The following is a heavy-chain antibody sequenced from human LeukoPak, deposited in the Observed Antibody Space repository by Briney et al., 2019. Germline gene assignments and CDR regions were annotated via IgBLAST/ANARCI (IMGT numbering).Heavy chain of an antibody. D-gene: IGHD1-26*01. CDR1: GFSLSYGRMG. CDR3: ARTPRWGLLRDPHTEPFDY. V-gene: IGHV2-26*02. Sequence: KESGPVLVKPTETLTLTCTVSGFSLSYGRMGVSWIRQPPVKAPAWLANIFSNDEKSYNTSLKNRLTISKDTSKSQVVLTMTNVDPVDTATYYCARTPRWGLLRDPHTEPFDYWGQGTLVTVSS. CDR2: IFSNDEK. J-gene: IGHJ4*02.